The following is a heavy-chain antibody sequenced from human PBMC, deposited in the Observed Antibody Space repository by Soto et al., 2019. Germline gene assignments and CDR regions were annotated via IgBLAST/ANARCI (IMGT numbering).Heavy chain of an antibody. Sequence: QLQLQESGPGLVKPSETLSLTCTVSGCSISSSSYYWGWIRQPPGKGLEWIGRIYYSGSTYYNPSLTLRGALSVDTSNYQFPLKLSSVTAADTAVYYCARHRGITIFGVAQNWFDPWGQATLVTVSS. V-gene: IGHV4-39*01. CDR3: ARHRGITIFGVAQNWFDP. J-gene: IGHJ5*02. CDR1: GCSISSSSYY. CDR2: IYYSGST. D-gene: IGHD3-3*01.